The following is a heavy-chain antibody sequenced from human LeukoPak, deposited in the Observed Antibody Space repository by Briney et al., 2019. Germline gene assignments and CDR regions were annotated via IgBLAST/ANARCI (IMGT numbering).Heavy chain of an antibody. Sequence: GASVNVSCKASGYTFTSYDINWVRQATGQGLEWMGWMNPNSGNTGYAQKFQGRVTITRNTSISTAYMELSSLRSEDTAVYYCARGDLRYYDAFDIWGQGTMVTVSS. D-gene: IGHD3-9*01. CDR2: MNPNSGNT. V-gene: IGHV1-8*03. CDR3: ARGDLRYYDAFDI. J-gene: IGHJ3*02. CDR1: GYTFTSYD.